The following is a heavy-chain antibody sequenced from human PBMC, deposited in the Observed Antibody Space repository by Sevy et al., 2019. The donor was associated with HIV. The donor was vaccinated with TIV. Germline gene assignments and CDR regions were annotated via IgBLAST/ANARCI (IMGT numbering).Heavy chain of an antibody. CDR1: GYTFSNYG. Sequence: ASVKVSCKASGYTFSNYGITWVRQAPGQGLEWMGWISAYNGNTKYSQNFQDRVTMTTDTSTSTAYMELRSLRSDDTAVYYCARDTLLDYYDSSGSSWFDSWGQRVLVTVSS. D-gene: IGHD3-22*01. CDR3: ARDTLLDYYDSSGSSWFDS. J-gene: IGHJ5*01. V-gene: IGHV1-18*01. CDR2: ISAYNGNT.